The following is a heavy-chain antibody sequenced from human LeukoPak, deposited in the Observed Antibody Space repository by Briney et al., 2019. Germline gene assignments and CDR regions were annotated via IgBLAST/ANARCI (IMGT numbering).Heavy chain of an antibody. Sequence: PGGSLRLSCAAFGFTVSSNHMSWVRQAPGKGLEWVSVVYTGGHTYYADSVKGRFTISRDTSKNTLHLQMNSLRAEDTALYYCTRGGFGVTAAHHWGQGTPVTVSS. D-gene: IGHD3-10*01. CDR1: GFTVSSNH. J-gene: IGHJ5*02. CDR3: TRGGFGVTAAHH. CDR2: VYTGGHT. V-gene: IGHV3-53*01.